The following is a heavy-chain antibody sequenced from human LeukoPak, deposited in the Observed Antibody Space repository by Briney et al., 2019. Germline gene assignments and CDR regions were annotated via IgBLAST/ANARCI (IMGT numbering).Heavy chain of an antibody. CDR2: IYPGDSDT. V-gene: IGHV5-51*01. Sequence: GASLQICCEGSGSIFTSYWIGWVRPLPGKGLEWVGIIYPGDSDTRYSPSFQGQVTISADKSISTAYLQWSSLKASDTAMYYCARTAHSGSHWYFDLWGRGTLVTVSS. J-gene: IGHJ2*01. D-gene: IGHD3-10*01. CDR1: GSIFTSYW. CDR3: ARTAHSGSHWYFDL.